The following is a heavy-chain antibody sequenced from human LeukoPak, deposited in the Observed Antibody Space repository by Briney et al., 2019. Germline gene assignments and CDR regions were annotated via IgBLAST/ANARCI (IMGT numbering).Heavy chain of an antibody. CDR2: IYYSGST. V-gene: IGHV4-59*01. CDR3: ARARIAVSYFDS. J-gene: IGHJ4*02. D-gene: IGHD6-6*01. Sequence: PSETLSLTCTVSGGSISSYYWSWIRQPPGKGLEWIGYIYYSGSTNYNPSLKSRVTISVDTSNNQFSLKMRSVTAADTAVYYCARARIAVSYFDSWGRGALVTVSS. CDR1: GGSISSYY.